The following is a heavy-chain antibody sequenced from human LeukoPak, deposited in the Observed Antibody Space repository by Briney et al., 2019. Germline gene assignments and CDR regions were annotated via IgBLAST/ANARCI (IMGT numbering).Heavy chain of an antibody. J-gene: IGHJ4*02. CDR2: ICHSGNT. CDR1: GDSINSAIYC. Sequence: SETLSLTCTVSGDSINSAIYCWGWIRQPPGKDLEWIGTICHSGNTYYNPSLKSRVTVSVDTSKSQLSLRLNSVTAADTSVYYCARDNSGYGRSHYWGQGTLVTVSS. D-gene: IGHD5-12*01. CDR3: ARDNSGYGRSHY. V-gene: IGHV4-39*02.